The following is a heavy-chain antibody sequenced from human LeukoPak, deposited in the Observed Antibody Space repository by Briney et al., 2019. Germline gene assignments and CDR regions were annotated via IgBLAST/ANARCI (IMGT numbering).Heavy chain of an antibody. Sequence: SETLSLTCTVSGGSISSYCWSWIRQPPGKGLEWIGYIYYSGSTNYNPSLQSRVTISADTSKNQFSLKLSSVTAADTAVYYCARASGAKWGYFDYWGQGTLVTVSS. J-gene: IGHJ4*02. CDR1: GGSISSYC. CDR2: IYYSGST. D-gene: IGHD2-8*01. V-gene: IGHV4-59*01. CDR3: ARASGAKWGYFDY.